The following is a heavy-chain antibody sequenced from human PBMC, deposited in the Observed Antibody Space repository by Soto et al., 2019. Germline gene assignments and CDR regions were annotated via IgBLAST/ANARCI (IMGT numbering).Heavy chain of an antibody. J-gene: IGHJ4*02. D-gene: IGHD2-2*01. V-gene: IGHV3-23*01. CDR2: IGTSAST. CDR1: GVTFSRYS. Sequence: DVRLLESGGGLVQPGGSLRLSCAASGVTFSRYSMSWVRQAPGKGLEWVSTIGTSASTYYGDAVRGRFTISRDNSRNTLYLQMNSLRAEDTAVYYCADLSRYCTSSNCDWGQGPLVTVSS. CDR3: ADLSRYCTSSNCD.